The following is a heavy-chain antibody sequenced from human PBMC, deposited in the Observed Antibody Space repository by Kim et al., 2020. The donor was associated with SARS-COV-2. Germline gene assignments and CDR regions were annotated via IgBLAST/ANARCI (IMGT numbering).Heavy chain of an antibody. Sequence: STNYNPSLKRRVTISVDTSKNQFSLKLSSVTAADTAVYYCARVAPAVFDPWGQGTLVTVSS. CDR3: ARVAPAVFDP. D-gene: IGHD3-3*02. CDR2: ST. J-gene: IGHJ5*02. V-gene: IGHV4-59*01.